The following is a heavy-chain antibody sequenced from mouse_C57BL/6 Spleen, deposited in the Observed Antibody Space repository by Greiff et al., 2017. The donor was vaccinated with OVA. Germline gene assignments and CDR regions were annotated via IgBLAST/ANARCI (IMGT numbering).Heavy chain of an antibody. CDR1: GYTFTSYW. V-gene: IGHV1-5*01. CDR2: IYPGNSDT. D-gene: IGHD1-1*01. CDR3: TRLTTVVATGMDY. J-gene: IGHJ4*01. Sequence: VHVKQSGTVLARPGASVKMSCKTSGYTFTSYWMHWVKQRPGQGLEWIGAIYPGNSDTSYNQKFKGKAKLTAVTSASTAYMELSSLTNEDSAVYYCTRLTTVVATGMDYWGQGTSVTVSS.